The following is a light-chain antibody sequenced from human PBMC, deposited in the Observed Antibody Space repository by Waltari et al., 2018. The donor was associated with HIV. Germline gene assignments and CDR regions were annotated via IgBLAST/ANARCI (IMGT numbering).Light chain of an antibody. J-gene: IGLJ1*01. Sequence: QSVLTQPPSASGTPGQRVTISCSGSNSNIGSKDVYWFQHLPGTAPKLLIYRTNQRLSGVPDPFAGSKSGTSASLAISGLRSDDEADYYCAAWDDTLSSYVFGTGTTVTV. CDR2: RTN. CDR1: NSNIGSKD. V-gene: IGLV1-47*01. CDR3: AAWDDTLSSYV.